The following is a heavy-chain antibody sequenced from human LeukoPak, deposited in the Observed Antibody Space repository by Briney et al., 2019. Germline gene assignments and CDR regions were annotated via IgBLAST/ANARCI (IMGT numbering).Heavy chain of an antibody. CDR1: GFTFSSYG. Sequence: GGSLRLSCAASGFTFSSYGMHWVRQAPGKGLEWVAVISYDGSNKYYADSVKGRFTISRDNSKNTLYLQMNSLRAEDTAVYYCILSGSYYNRYYFDYWGQGALVTVSS. J-gene: IGHJ4*02. CDR2: ISYDGSNK. CDR3: ILSGSYYNRYYFDY. D-gene: IGHD3-10*01. V-gene: IGHV3-30*03.